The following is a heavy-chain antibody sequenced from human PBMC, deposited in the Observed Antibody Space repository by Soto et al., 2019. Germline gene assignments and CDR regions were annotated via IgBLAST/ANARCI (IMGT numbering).Heavy chain of an antibody. CDR2: ISYDGSNK. D-gene: IGHD3-16*01. V-gene: IGHV3-30-3*01. J-gene: IGHJ3*02. CDR1: GFTFSSYA. Sequence: GGSLRLSCAASGFTFSSYAMHWVRQAPGKGLEWVAVISYDGSNKYYADSVKGRFTISRDNSKNTLYLQMNSLRAEDTAVYYCARDRRDDAWTPGAFDIWGQGTMVTVSS. CDR3: ARDRRDDAWTPGAFDI.